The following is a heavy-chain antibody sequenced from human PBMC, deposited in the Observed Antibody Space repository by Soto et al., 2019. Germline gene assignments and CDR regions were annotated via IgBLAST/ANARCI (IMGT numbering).Heavy chain of an antibody. V-gene: IGHV4-39*01. Sequence: QLQLQESGPGLVKASETLSLTCTVSGDSISSGTYYWGWIRQPPVKGLEWIGSLYYGGGTHYNPSPKSRVTTSVDTSNNQLALKLSSLTAEDTAIYYCARHGQWLAKCVYWGQGTLVTVSS. CDR3: ARHGQWLAKCVY. CDR1: GDSISSGTYY. D-gene: IGHD6-19*01. J-gene: IGHJ4*02. CDR2: LYYGGGT.